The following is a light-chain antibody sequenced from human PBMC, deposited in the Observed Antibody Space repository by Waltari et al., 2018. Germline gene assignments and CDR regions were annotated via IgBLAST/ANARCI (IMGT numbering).Light chain of an antibody. J-gene: IGLJ3*02. Sequence: QSVLTQAPSASGTPGQRVIISCSGSSSNIGNNPVNWYQQVPGTAPKLLIFYNNGRPSGVPDRLSGSKSGTSASLASSGLQSEDEADYYCASWDDGLNGWVFGGGTRLTVL. CDR2: YNN. CDR3: ASWDDGLNGWV. CDR1: SSNIGNNP. V-gene: IGLV1-44*01.